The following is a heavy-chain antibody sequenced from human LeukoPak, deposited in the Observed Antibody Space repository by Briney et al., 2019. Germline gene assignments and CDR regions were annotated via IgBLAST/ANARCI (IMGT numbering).Heavy chain of an antibody. CDR1: GFTLSSYS. CDR2: ISTSSSYI. Sequence: GGSLRLSCAASGFTLSSYSMNWVRQAPGKGLEWVSSISTSSSYIYYADSVKGRFTISRDNAKKSLYPQMNSLRAEDTALYYCARAHGAGGLGYYYMDVWGKGTTVTISS. J-gene: IGHJ6*03. CDR3: ARAHGAGGLGYYYMDV. V-gene: IGHV3-21*01. D-gene: IGHD6-19*01.